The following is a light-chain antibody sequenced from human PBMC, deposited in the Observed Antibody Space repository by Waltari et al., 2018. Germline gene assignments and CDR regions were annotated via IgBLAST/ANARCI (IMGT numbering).Light chain of an antibody. CDR2: ATS. J-gene: IGKJ4*01. CDR1: QTVRTTY. V-gene: IGKV3-20*01. CDR3: QQYDISPLT. Sequence: EIVLTQSPGTLSLSPGERATLSCRASQTVRTTYLAWYQQKPGQAPTPVSHATSSRATGIPDRFSGSGSGTDFSLTISSLEPEDFAVYYCQQYDISPLTFGGGTKVETK.